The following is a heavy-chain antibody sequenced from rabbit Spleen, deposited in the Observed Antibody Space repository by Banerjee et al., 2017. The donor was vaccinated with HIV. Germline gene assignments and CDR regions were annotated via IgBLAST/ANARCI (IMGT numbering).Heavy chain of an antibody. V-gene: IGHV1S40*01. CDR3: ARDAGTSFSTYGMDL. J-gene: IGHJ6*01. D-gene: IGHD8-1*01. CDR1: GFSFSSNYY. Sequence: LEESGGDLVKPGASLTLTCTASGFSFSSNYYVYWVRQAPGKGLEWVACAYAGSSGGTYSATWAKGRFTISKTSSTTVTLQMTSLTAADTATYFCARDAGTSFSTYGMDLWGPGTLVTVS. CDR2: AYAGSSGGT.